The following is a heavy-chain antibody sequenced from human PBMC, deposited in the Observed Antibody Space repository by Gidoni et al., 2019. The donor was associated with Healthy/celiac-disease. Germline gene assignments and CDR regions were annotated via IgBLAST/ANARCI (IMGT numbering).Heavy chain of an antibody. CDR1: GFTFSSYA. V-gene: IGHV3-23*01. Sequence: EVQLLESGGGLVQPGGSLRLSCAASGFTFSSYAMSWVRQAPGKGLEWVSAISGSGGSTYYADSVKGRFTISRDNSKNTLYLQMNSLRAEDTAVYYCAKGGGHYYGSGSLTARYYMDVWGKGTTVTVSS. CDR3: AKGGGHYYGSGSLTARYYMDV. CDR2: ISGSGGST. J-gene: IGHJ6*03. D-gene: IGHD3-10*01.